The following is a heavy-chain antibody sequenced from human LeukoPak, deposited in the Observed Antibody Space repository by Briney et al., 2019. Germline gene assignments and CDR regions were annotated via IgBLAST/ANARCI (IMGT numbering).Heavy chain of an antibody. V-gene: IGHV3-53*01. D-gene: IGHD3-3*01. CDR2: IYSGGST. J-gene: IGHJ6*02. Sequence: GGSLRLSCAASGFTVSSNYMSWVRQAPGKGLEWVSVIYSGGSTYYADSVKGRFTISRDNSKNTLYLQMNSLRAEDTAVYYCARDVYDFWSGSHYGMDVWGQGPRSPSP. CDR3: ARDVYDFWSGSHYGMDV. CDR1: GFTVSSNY.